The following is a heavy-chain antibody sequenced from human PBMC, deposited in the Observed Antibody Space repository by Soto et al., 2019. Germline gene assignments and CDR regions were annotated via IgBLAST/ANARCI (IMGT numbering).Heavy chain of an antibody. CDR3: ARVGQYYYGMDV. CDR2: INAGNDNT. CDR1: GDTFSTYV. V-gene: IGHV1-3*01. J-gene: IGHJ6*01. Sequence: GASVKVSCKASGDTFSTYVMHWVRQAPGQGLEWMGWINAGNDNTKYSQKFQGRVTITRDTSASTVYMEVSSLSSEDTAVYYCARVGQYYYGMDVWGQGTTVTVSS. D-gene: IGHD4-4*01.